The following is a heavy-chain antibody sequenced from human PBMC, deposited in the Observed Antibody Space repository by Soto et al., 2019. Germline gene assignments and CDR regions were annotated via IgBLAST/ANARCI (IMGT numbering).Heavy chain of an antibody. D-gene: IGHD3-10*01. CDR2: MNPNSGNT. Sequence: ASVKVSCKASGYTFTSYDINWVRQATGQGLEWMGWMNPNSGNTGYAQKFQGRVTMTRNTSISTAYMELSSLRSEDTAVYYCARSRVVRGVTPLYYFDFWGQGTLVTVSS. CDR3: ARSRVVRGVTPLYYFDF. CDR1: GYTFTSYD. V-gene: IGHV1-8*01. J-gene: IGHJ4*02.